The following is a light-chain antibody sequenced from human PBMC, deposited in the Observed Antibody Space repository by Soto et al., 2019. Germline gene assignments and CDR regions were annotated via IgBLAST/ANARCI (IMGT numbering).Light chain of an antibody. CDR1: QSVSSW. CDR3: QHYITFPRA. V-gene: IGKV1-5*03. Sequence: DIQMTQSPSTLSASVGDRVTITCRASQSVSSWLAWYQHKPGNAPKRLIYKASTLESGVPSRLSGSGSGTEFTLTISSLQPDDFAAYYCQHYITFPRAFGQGTKVDIK. J-gene: IGKJ1*01. CDR2: KAS.